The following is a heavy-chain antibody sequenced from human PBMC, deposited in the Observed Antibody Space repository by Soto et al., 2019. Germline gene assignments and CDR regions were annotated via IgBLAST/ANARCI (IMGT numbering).Heavy chain of an antibody. V-gene: IGHV4-31*03. CDR2: IYYSGST. J-gene: IGHJ4*02. D-gene: IGHD6-13*01. Sequence: QVQLQESGPGLVKPSQTLSLTCTVSGGSISSGGYYWSWIRQHPGKGLEWIGYIYYSGSTYYNPSLKSRVTISVDTSKNQFSLKLSSVTAADTAMYYCATLGIAAAGIDYWGQGTLVTVSS. CDR1: GGSISSGGYY. CDR3: ATLGIAAAGIDY.